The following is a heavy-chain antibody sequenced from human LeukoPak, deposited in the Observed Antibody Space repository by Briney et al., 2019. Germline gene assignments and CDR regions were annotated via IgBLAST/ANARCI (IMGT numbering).Heavy chain of an antibody. Sequence: GESLQISCKGSGYSFTNYWIGWVRQMPGKGLEWMGIIYPGDSDTRYSPSFQGQVTIPADKSISTAYLQWGSLKASDTAMYYCARSQGYCSGGSCLQGDWFDPWGQGTLVTVSS. J-gene: IGHJ5*02. CDR2: IYPGDSDT. V-gene: IGHV5-51*01. CDR1: GYSFTNYW. CDR3: ARSQGYCSGGSCLQGDWFDP. D-gene: IGHD2-15*01.